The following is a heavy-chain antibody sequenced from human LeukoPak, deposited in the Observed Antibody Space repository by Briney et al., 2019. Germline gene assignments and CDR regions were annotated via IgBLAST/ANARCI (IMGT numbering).Heavy chain of an antibody. V-gene: IGHV4-34*01. CDR2: INHSGST. D-gene: IGHD2-2*01. J-gene: IGHJ4*02. CDR3: ATVPNRGEGYCSSTSCPFADY. Sequence: MSSETLSLTCAVYGGSFSGYYWSWIRQPPGKGLEWIGEINHSGSTNYNPSLKSRVTISVDTSKNQFSLKLSSVTAADTAVYYCATVPNRGEGYCSSTSCPFADYWGQGTLVTVSS. CDR1: GGSFSGYY.